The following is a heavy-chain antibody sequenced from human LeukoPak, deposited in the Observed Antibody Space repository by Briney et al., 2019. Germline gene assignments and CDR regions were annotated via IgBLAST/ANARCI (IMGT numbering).Heavy chain of an antibody. J-gene: IGHJ4*02. CDR3: ARLRIKAGNFDY. CDR1: GFTVSSNY. Sequence: GGSLRLSCAASGFTVSSNYMSWVRQAPGKGLEGVSLIYSDGTTYYADSVRRRFTISRHTSKNTLSLQMNSLRAEDTAVYYCARLRIKAGNFDYRGQGTLVTVSS. D-gene: IGHD3-10*01. CDR2: IYSDGTT. V-gene: IGHV3-53*04.